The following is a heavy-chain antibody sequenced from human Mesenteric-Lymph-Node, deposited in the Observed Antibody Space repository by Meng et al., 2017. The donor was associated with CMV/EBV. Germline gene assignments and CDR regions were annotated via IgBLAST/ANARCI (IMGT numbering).Heavy chain of an antibody. D-gene: IGHD3-10*01. CDR2: INEDASYS. Sequence: ASGVTSSNYWMHWVRQVPGKRLEWVSRINEDASYSNSADSVKGRFTSSRDNAKSTLYLQMNSLRVEDVAVYYCARGHGHGSGTFDYWGLGTLVTVSS. CDR3: ARGHGHGSGTFDY. J-gene: IGHJ4*01. CDR1: GVTSSNYW. V-gene: IGHV3-74*01.